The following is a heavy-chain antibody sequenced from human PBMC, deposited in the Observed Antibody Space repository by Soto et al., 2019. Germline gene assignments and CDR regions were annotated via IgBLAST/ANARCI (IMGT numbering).Heavy chain of an antibody. CDR2: IIPIFGTA. CDR1: GGTFSSYA. V-gene: IGHV1-69*13. J-gene: IGHJ6*02. Sequence: SLKVSCKASGGTFSSYAISWVRQAPGQGLEWMGGIIPIFGTANYAQKFQGRVTITADESTSTAYMELSSLRSEDTAVYYCARGGYSYGYGYYYGMDVWGQGTTVTVSS. CDR3: ARGGYSYGYGYYYGMDV. D-gene: IGHD5-18*01.